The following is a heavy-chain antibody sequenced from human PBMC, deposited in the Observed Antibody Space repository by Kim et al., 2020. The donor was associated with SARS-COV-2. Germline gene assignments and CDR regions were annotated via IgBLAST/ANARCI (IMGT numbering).Heavy chain of an antibody. CDR1: GGSISSSSYY. J-gene: IGHJ4*02. D-gene: IGHD3-22*01. Sequence: SETLSLTCTVSGGSISSSSYYWGWIRQPPGKGLEWIGSIYYSGSTYYNPSLKSRVTISVDTSKNQFSLKLSSVTAADTAVYYCASSLPIYSSGYYPERWSNFDYWGQGTLVTVSS. CDR3: ASSLPIYSSGYYPERWSNFDY. V-gene: IGHV4-39*01. CDR2: IYYSGST.